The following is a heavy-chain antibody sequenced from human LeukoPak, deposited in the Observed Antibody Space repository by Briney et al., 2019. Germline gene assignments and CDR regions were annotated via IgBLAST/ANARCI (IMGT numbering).Heavy chain of an antibody. Sequence: GGSLRLSCAASGFTFSSYGMHWVRQAPGKGLEWVAVISYDGSNKYYADSVKGRFTISRDNSKNTLSLQMYSLRADDTAVYYCAKDTSYNRHDAFDIWGQGTMVTVSS. CDR2: ISYDGSNK. J-gene: IGHJ3*02. CDR1: GFTFSSYG. D-gene: IGHD1-26*01. V-gene: IGHV3-30*18. CDR3: AKDTSYNRHDAFDI.